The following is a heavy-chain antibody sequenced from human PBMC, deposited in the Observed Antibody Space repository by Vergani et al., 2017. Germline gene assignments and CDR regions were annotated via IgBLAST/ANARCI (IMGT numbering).Heavy chain of an antibody. V-gene: IGHV1-3*01. J-gene: IGHJ6*02. D-gene: IGHD3-10*01. CDR1: GYTFTSYA. Sequence: QVQLVQSGAEVKKPGASVKVSCKASGYTFTSYAMHWVRQAPGQRLEWMGWINAGNGNTKYSQKFQGRVTITRDTSASTAYMELSSLRSEDTAVYYCARNDGSGSSSYYGMDVWGQGTTVTVSS. CDR3: ARNDGSGSSSYYGMDV. CDR2: INAGNGNT.